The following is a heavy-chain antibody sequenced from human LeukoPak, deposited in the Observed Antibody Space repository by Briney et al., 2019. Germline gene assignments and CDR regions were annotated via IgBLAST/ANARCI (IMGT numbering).Heavy chain of an antibody. Sequence: HPGGSLRLSCAASGFTFISYAMSWVRQAPGKGLEWVSGISASGGTTYYADSVKGRFTISRDNSKNTLYLQMNSLRAEDTAVYYCAKGQSSSGLRNYFDYWGQGTLVTVSS. V-gene: IGHV3-23*01. CDR1: GFTFISYA. CDR2: ISASGGTT. CDR3: AKGQSSSGLRNYFDY. D-gene: IGHD3-22*01. J-gene: IGHJ4*02.